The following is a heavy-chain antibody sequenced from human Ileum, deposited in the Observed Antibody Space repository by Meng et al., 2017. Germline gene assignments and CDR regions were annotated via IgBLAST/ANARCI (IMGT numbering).Heavy chain of an antibody. J-gene: IGHJ4*02. CDR2: IHYSGST. CDR1: GDSFTDYY. D-gene: IGHD1-26*01. V-gene: IGHV4-34*01. Sequence: QLQLMQWGAGMLKPSETLFLTCNVYGDSFTDYYWNWIRQPPGKGLEWIGEIHYSGSTNYNPSLESRVTISEDTSQKQFSLRLSSVTAADMAVYYCARRIRGGSYLGWGQGTLVTVSS. CDR3: ARRIRGGSYLG.